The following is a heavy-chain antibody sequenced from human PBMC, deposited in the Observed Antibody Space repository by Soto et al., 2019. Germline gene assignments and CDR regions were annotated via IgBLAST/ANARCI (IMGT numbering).Heavy chain of an antibody. CDR3: ARGRYGDY. J-gene: IGHJ4*02. CDR1: GYGFTTYG. D-gene: IGHD1-1*01. Sequence: QVHLVQSGAEVKKPGASVKVSCKGSGYGFTTYGITWVRQAPGQGLEWMAWISAHNGNTNYAQKLQGRVTVTRDTSMSTAHMELSSLRSDETAVYYCARGRYGDYWGQGALVTVSS. V-gene: IGHV1-18*01. CDR2: ISAHNGNT.